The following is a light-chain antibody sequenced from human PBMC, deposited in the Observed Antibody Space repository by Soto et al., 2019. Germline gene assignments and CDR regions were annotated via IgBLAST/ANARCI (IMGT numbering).Light chain of an antibody. CDR2: LNRDGSH. V-gene: IGLV4-69*01. J-gene: IGLJ2*01. CDR1: SGHSNYA. Sequence: QPVLTQSPSASASLGASVKLTCTLSSGHSNYAIAWHQQQPEKGPRYLMKLNRDGSHSKGDGIPNRFSDSSSGAERYLTISSLQSVDEADYYCQTWGTGIVIFGGGTKLTVL. CDR3: QTWGTGIVI.